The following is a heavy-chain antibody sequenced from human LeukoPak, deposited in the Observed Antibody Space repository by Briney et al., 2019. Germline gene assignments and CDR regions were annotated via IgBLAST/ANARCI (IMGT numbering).Heavy chain of an antibody. J-gene: IGHJ4*02. V-gene: IGHV4-61*02. D-gene: IGHD6-13*01. CDR1: GGSISSGSYY. CDR2: IYTSGST. Sequence: SETLSLTCTVSGGSISSGSYYWSWIRQPAGKGLEWIGRIYTSGSTNYNPSLKSRVTISVDTSKNQFSLKLSSVTAADTAVYYCARDLRAAAGNYWGQGTLVTVSP. CDR3: ARDLRAAAGNY.